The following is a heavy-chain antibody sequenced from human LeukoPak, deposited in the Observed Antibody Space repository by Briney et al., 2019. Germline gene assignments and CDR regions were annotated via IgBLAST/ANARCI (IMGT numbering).Heavy chain of an antibody. V-gene: IGHV4-59*08. J-gene: IGHJ5*02. CDR3: AWYHVLNRGVNWFDP. Sequence: SETLSLTCTVSGGSISSYYWSWIRQPPGKGLEWIGYIYYSGSTNYNPSLKSRVTISVDTSKNQFSLKLSSVTAADTAVYYCAWYHVLNRGVNWFDPWGQGTLVTVSS. CDR1: GGSISSYY. D-gene: IGHD2-2*01. CDR2: IYYSGST.